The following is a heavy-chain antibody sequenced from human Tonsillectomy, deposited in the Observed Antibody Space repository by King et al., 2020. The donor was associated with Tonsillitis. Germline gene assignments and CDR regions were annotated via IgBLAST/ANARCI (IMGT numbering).Heavy chain of an antibody. J-gene: IGHJ6*02. CDR3: AKDRTIGYSSGEYGMDV. Sequence: VQLVESGGGVVQPGRSLRLSCAASGFTFSSYGMHWVRQAPGKGLEWVALISYDGSNKNYVGSVKGRFTISRDNSKNTLLLLMNRLRGEDTAIYYCAKDRTIGYSSGEYGMDVWAKGPRSPSP. CDR1: GFTFSSYG. CDR2: ISYDGSNK. D-gene: IGHD6-19*01. V-gene: IGHV3-30*18.